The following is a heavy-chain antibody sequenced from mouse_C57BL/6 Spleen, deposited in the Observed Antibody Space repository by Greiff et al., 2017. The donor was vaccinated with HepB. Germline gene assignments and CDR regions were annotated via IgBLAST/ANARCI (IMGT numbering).Heavy chain of an antibody. CDR3: ARYYYGSSYPFAY. D-gene: IGHD1-1*01. V-gene: IGHV5-17*01. CDR1: GFTFSDYG. J-gene: IGHJ3*01. Sequence: DVQLVESGGGLVKPGGSLKLSCAASGFTFSDYGMHWVRQAPEKGLEWVAYISSGSSTIYYADTVKGRFTISRDNAKNTLFLQMTSLRSEDTAMYYCARYYYGSSYPFAYWGQGTLVTVSA. CDR2: ISSGSSTI.